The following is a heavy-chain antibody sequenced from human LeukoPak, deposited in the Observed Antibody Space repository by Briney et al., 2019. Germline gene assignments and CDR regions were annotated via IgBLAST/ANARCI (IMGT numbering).Heavy chain of an antibody. V-gene: IGHV3-7*03. D-gene: IGHD3-10*01. Sequence: GGSLRLSCAASGFTFSGYWMSWVRQAPGKGLEWVANIKQDGSEKYYVDSVKGRFTISRDNAKNSLDLQMNSLRAEDTALYYCARGGFRYFDCWGQGTLVTVSS. CDR1: GFTFSGYW. J-gene: IGHJ4*02. CDR3: ARGGFRYFDC. CDR2: IKQDGSEK.